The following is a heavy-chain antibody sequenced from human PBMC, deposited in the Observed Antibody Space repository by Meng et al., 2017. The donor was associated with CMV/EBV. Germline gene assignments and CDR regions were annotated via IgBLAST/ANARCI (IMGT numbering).Heavy chain of an antibody. D-gene: IGHD2-15*01. J-gene: IGHJ4*02. CDR2: ISAYNGNT. CDR3: ARDPAWSVITPRRGFDY. Sequence: QVQLVQLGAEVKKPGASVKVSCKASGYTFTSYGISWVRQAPGQGLEWMGWISAYNGNTNYAQKLQGRVTMTTDTSTSAAYMELRSLRSDDTAVYYCARDPAWSVITPRRGFDYWGQGTLVTVSS. V-gene: IGHV1-18*01. CDR1: GYTFTSYG.